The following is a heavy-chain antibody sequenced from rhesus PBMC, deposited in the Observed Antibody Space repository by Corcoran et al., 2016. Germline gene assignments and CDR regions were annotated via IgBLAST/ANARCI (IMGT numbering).Heavy chain of an antibody. CDR1: GASISNNW. V-gene: IGHV4-80*01. Sequence: QVQLQESGPGLVKPSETLSLTCTVSGASISNNWWSWIRQPPGRGVEWIGEINGNSGSTSETPDLKSRGTISKDAAKNQVALKRSTVTAADTAVDYCARDSYGLDSWGQGVVVTVSS. CDR3: ARDSYGLDS. J-gene: IGHJ6*01. CDR2: INGNSGST.